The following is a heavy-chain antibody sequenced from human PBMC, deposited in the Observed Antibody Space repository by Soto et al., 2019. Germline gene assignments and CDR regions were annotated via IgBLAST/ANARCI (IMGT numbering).Heavy chain of an antibody. CDR2: TYYRSKWYN. CDR3: AREWGADSSGWCTVFTPINWFDP. D-gene: IGHD6-19*01. V-gene: IGHV6-1*01. Sequence: SQTLSLTCVISGDSVSSNSAAWNWIRQSPSRGLEWLGRTYYRSKWYNDYAVSVKSRITIDPDTSKNQFSLQLNSVTPEDTAVYYCAREWGADSSGWCTVFTPINWFDPWGQGTLVTVSS. CDR1: GDSVSSNSAA. J-gene: IGHJ5*02.